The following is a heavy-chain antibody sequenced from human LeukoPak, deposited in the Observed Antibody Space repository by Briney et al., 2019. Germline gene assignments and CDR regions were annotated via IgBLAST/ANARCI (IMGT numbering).Heavy chain of an antibody. V-gene: IGHV4-34*01. D-gene: IGHD5-18*01. J-gene: IGHJ4*02. Sequence: SKTLSLTCAVYGGSFSGYYWSWIRQPPGKGLEWIGEINHSGSTNYNPSLKSRVTISVDTSKNQFSLKLSSVTAADTAVYYCAKHRGYSYGFGYWGQGTLVTVSS. CDR1: GGSFSGYY. CDR3: AKHRGYSYGFGY. CDR2: INHSGST.